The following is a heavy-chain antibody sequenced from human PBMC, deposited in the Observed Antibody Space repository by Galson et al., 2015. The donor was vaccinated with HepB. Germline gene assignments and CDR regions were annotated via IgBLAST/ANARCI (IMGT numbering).Heavy chain of an antibody. CDR3: ARAEYSDYGTYFYNMDV. J-gene: IGHJ6*03. V-gene: IGHV3-7*01. CDR1: GFTFSSYW. D-gene: IGHD4-11*01. Sequence: SLRLSCAASGFTFSSYWMSWVRQAPGKGLEWVANIKQDGSEKYYVDSVKGRFTISRDNAKNSLYLQMNSLRAEDTAVYYCARAEYSDYGTYFYNMDVWGKGTTVTVSS. CDR2: IKQDGSEK.